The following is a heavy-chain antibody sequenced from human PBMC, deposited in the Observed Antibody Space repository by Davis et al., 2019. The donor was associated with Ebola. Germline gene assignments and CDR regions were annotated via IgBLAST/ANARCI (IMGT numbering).Heavy chain of an antibody. V-gene: IGHV3-30-3*01. J-gene: IGHJ6*02. CDR1: GFTFSNAW. CDR2: ISYDGSNK. Sequence: GESLKISCAASGFTFSNAWMSWVRQAPGKGLEWVAVISYDGSNKYYADSVKGRFTISRDNSKNTQYLQMNSLRAEDTAVYYCARVRHYGMDVWGQGTTVTVSS. CDR3: ARVRHYGMDV.